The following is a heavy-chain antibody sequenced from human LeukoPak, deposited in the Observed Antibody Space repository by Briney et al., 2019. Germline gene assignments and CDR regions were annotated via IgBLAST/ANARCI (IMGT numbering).Heavy chain of an antibody. CDR1: GGSFSGYY. D-gene: IGHD6-19*01. V-gene: IGHV4-34*01. CDR3: ATAPQYYFDY. Sequence: SETLSLTCAVYGGSFSGYYWGWIRQPPGKGLEWIGEINHSGSTNYNPSLKSRVTISVDTSKNQFSLKLSSVTAADTAVYYCATAPQYYFDYWGQGTLVTVSS. CDR2: INHSGST. J-gene: IGHJ4*02.